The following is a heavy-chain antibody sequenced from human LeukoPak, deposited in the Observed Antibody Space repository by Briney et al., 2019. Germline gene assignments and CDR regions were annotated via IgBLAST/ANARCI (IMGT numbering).Heavy chain of an antibody. D-gene: IGHD1-7*01. V-gene: IGHV3-43*01. CDR1: GFNFDDYT. CDR2: ISWDGGST. CDR3: AKDRLELPGGLDAFDI. J-gene: IGHJ3*02. Sequence: GGSLRLSCAASGFNFDDYTMHWVRQAPGKGLEWVSLISWDGGSTYYADSVKGRFTISRDNSKNSLYLQMNSLRTEDTALYYCAKDRLELPGGLDAFDIWGQGTMVTVSS.